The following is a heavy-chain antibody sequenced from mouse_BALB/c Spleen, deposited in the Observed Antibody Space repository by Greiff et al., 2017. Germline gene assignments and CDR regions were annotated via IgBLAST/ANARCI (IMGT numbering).Heavy chain of an antibody. CDR2: ISNGGGST. D-gene: IGHD2-4*01. V-gene: IGHV5-12-2*01. CDR3: AKVDYAYYYAMDY. J-gene: IGHJ4*01. CDR1: GFTFSSYT. Sequence: EVQLVESGGGLVQPGGSLKLSCAASGFTFSSYTMSWVRQTPEKRLEWVAYISNGGGSTYYPDTVKGRFTISRDNAKNTLYLQMSSLKSEDTAMYYCAKVDYAYYYAMDYWGQGTSVTVSS.